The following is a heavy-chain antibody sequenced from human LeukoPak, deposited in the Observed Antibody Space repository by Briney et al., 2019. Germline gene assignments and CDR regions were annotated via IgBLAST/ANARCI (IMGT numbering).Heavy chain of an antibody. J-gene: IGHJ4*02. CDR1: GFTFSSYW. D-gene: IGHD1-1*01. CDR2: INSDGSST. V-gene: IGHV3-74*01. CDR3: ARAGPGSGFDY. Sequence: GGSPRLSCAASGFTFSSYWMHWVRQAPGKGLVWVSRINSDGSSTSYADSVKGRFTISRDNAKNTLYLQMNSLRAEDTAVCYCARAGPGSGFDYWGQGTLVTVSS.